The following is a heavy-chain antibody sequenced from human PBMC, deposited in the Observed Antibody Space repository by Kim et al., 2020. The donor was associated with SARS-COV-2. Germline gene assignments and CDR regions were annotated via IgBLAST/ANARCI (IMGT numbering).Heavy chain of an antibody. J-gene: IGHJ6*02. CDR1: GFTFSSYG. CDR3: AKASRSSISGHYYAMDV. D-gene: IGHD6-19*01. V-gene: IGHV3-33*06. Sequence: GGSLRLSCAASGFTFSSYGMNWLRQVPGKGLEWVAHVSYDGSDKYYADSVKGRFTISKDFSRKTLYLQMNSLRAGDTALYYCAKASRSSISGHYYAMDVWAHGTTVTVSS. CDR2: VSYDGSDK.